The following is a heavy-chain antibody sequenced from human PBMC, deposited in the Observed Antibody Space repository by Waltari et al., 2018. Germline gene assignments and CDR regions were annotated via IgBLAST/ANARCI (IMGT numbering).Heavy chain of an antibody. CDR2: IYTSGST. CDR1: GGSISSYY. V-gene: IGHV4-4*07. J-gene: IGHJ3*02. Sequence: QVQLQESGPGLVKPSETLSLTCTVSGGSISSYYWSWIRQPAGKGLEWIGRIYTSGSTNYNPSLKSRVTMSVDTSKNQFSQKLSSVTAADTAVYYCARERYFDWLSRFDAFDIWGQGTMVTVSS. CDR3: ARERYFDWLSRFDAFDI. D-gene: IGHD3-9*01.